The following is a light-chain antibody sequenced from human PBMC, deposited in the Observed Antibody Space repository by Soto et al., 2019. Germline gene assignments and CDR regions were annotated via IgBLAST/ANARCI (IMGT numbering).Light chain of an antibody. V-gene: IGKV3-20*01. CDR2: GAS. J-gene: IGKJ2*01. CDR1: QSVRGSY. CDR3: QQYDSSPLYT. Sequence: DIVLTQSPGTLSLSPGERATLSCRASQSVRGSYLAWYQQKPGQAPRLLIYGASSRSTVIPDRFSGSGSGTDFTLTISRLEPEDFAVYYCQQYDSSPLYTFGQGTKLEIK.